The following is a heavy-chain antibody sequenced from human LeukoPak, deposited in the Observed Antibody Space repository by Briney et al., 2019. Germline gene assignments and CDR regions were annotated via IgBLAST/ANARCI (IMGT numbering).Heavy chain of an antibody. V-gene: IGHV4-4*07. D-gene: IGHD5-18*01. J-gene: IGHJ6*03. CDR2: IYTSGST. CDR3: ARDLVAMAASYYYYYYMDV. Sequence: SETLSLTCTVSGGSISSYYWSWIRQPAGKGLEWIGRIYTSGSTNYNPSLKSGVPMSVDTSKNQFSLKLSSVTAADTAVYYCARDLVAMAASYYYYYYMDVWGKGTTVTVSS. CDR1: GGSISSYY.